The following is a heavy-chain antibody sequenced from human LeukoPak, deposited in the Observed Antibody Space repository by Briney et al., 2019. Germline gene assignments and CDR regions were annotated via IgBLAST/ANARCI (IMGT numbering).Heavy chain of an antibody. CDR1: GGTFSSYA. V-gene: IGHV1-69*05. CDR2: IIPIFGTA. Sequence: SVKVSCKASGGTFSSYAISWVRQAPGQGLEWMGGIIPIFGTAKYAQKFQGRVTITTDESTSTAYMELSSLRSEDTAVYYCASHYGEGYYYYYMDVWGKGTTVTVSS. J-gene: IGHJ6*03. D-gene: IGHD4-17*01. CDR3: ASHYGEGYYYYYMDV.